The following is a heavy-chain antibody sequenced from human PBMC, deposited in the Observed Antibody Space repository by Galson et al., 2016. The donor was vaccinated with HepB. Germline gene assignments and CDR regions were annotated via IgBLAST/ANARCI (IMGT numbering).Heavy chain of an antibody. CDR1: GFTFRSYA. D-gene: IGHD6-13*01. V-gene: IGHV3-23*01. J-gene: IGHJ4*02. Sequence: SLRLSCAASGFTFRSYAMDWVRQSPGKGLEWVSSINHNGYNTYYADSVRGRFTISRDNSKNTLYLQMNSLRVEDTAAYYCARRDSSSWYVVDDYWGQGTLVTVSS. CDR2: INHNGYNT. CDR3: ARRDSSSWYVVDDY.